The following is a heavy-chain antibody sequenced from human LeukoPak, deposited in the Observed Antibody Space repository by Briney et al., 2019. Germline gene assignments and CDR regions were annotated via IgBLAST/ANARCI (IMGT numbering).Heavy chain of an antibody. CDR2: IDPSDSYT. V-gene: IGHV5-10-1*01. CDR3: ARHFLGELPDMDV. J-gene: IGHJ6*02. CDR1: GYSFMTYR. D-gene: IGHD1-26*01. Sequence: GESLKISCKGSGYSFMTYRIGWVRQMPGKGLEWMGRIDPSDSYTKYSPSFQGHVTISGDESISTAYLQWSSLKASDTAMYYCARHFLGELPDMDVWGQGTTVTVSS.